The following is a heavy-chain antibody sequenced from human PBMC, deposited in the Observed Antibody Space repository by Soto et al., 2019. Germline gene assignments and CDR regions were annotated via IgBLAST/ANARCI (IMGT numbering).Heavy chain of an antibody. D-gene: IGHD5-18*01. V-gene: IGHV3-30-3*01. CDR1: GFTFSSYA. Sequence: GGSLRISCAASGFTFSSYAMHWVRQAPGKGLEWVAVISYDGSNKYYADSVKGRFTISRDNSKNTLYLQMNSLRAEDTAVYYCAREEYSYGYLGYYGMDVWGQGTTVTVSS. CDR2: ISYDGSNK. J-gene: IGHJ6*02. CDR3: AREEYSYGYLGYYGMDV.